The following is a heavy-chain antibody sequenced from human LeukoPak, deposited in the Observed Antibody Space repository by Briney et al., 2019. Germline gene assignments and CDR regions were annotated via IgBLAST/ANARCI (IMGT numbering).Heavy chain of an antibody. CDR3: ARDSWAGSSHYYYYYYMDV. Sequence: PGGSLRLSGAASGFTFSSYAMHWVRQAPGKGLEWVAVISYDGSNKYYADSVKGRFTISRDNSKNTLYLQMNSLRAEDTAVYYCARDSWAGSSHYYYYYYMDVWGKGATVTVSS. CDR1: GFTFSSYA. D-gene: IGHD6-6*01. V-gene: IGHV3-30*01. J-gene: IGHJ6*03. CDR2: ISYDGSNK.